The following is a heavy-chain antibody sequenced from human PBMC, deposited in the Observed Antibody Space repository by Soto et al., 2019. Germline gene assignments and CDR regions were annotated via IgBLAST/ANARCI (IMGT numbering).Heavy chain of an antibody. J-gene: IGHJ4*02. CDR2: ISYDGSNK. Sequence: GGALRLSCAASGVTFSSYGMHWVRQAPGKGLEWVAVISYDGSNKYYVDSVKGRFTISRDNSKNTLYLQMNSLRAEDTAVYYCARESEDLTSNFDYWGQGTLVT. V-gene: IGHV3-30*03. CDR1: GVTFSSYG. CDR3: ARESEDLTSNFDY.